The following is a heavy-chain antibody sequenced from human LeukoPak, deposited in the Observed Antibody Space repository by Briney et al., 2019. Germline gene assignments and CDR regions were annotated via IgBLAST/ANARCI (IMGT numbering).Heavy chain of an antibody. CDR2: INPNSGGT. J-gene: IGHJ4*02. CDR1: GYTFTSYG. D-gene: IGHD5-12*01. V-gene: IGHV1-2*02. Sequence: ASVKVSCKTSGYTFTSYGINWMRQAPGQGLEWMGWINPNSGGTNYAQKFQGRVTMTRDTSISTAYMELSRLRSDDTAVYYCARGNKSGYDLDWGQGTLVTVSS. CDR3: ARGNKSGYDLD.